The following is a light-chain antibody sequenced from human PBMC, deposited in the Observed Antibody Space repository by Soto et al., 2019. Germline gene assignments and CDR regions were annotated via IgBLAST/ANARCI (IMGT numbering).Light chain of an antibody. CDR3: SSYTSNTTPYV. CDR2: EVS. CDR1: SSDVGGYNY. V-gene: IGLV2-14*01. Sequence: QAVVTQPASVSGSPGQSITISCTGTSSDVGGYNYVSWYQHHPGKAPKLIIYEVSYRPSGVSNRFSASKSGNTASLTISGLQAEDEADYYCSSYTSNTTPYVFGTGTKLTVL. J-gene: IGLJ1*01.